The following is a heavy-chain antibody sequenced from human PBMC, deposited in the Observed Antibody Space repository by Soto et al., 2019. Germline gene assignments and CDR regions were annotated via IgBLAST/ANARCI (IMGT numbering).Heavy chain of an antibody. CDR2: INPSGGST. CDR1: GYTFTSYY. D-gene: IGHD2-2*01. J-gene: IGHJ5*02. CDR3: ARESRTAQDIVVVPAAHTFDP. V-gene: IGHV1-46*01. Sequence: GASVKVSCKASGYTFTSYYMHWVRQAPGQGLEWMGIINPSGGSTSYAQKFQGRVTMTRDTSTSTVYMELSSLRSEDTAVYYCARESRTAQDIVVVPAAHTFDPWGQGTLVTVSS.